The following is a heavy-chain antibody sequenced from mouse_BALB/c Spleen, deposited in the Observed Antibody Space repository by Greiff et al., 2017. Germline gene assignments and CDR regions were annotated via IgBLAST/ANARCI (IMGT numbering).Heavy chain of an antibody. CDR2: ISSGGSYT. Sequence: EVKVEESGGGLVKPGGSLKLSCAASGFTFSSYAMSWVRQSPEKRLEWVAEISSGGSYTYYPDTVTGRFTISRDNAKNTLYLEMSSLRSEDTAMYYCARQGVITTTLGAMDYWGQGTSVTVSS. CDR3: ARQGVITTTLGAMDY. J-gene: IGHJ4*01. V-gene: IGHV5-9-4*01. D-gene: IGHD1-1*01. CDR1: GFTFSSYA.